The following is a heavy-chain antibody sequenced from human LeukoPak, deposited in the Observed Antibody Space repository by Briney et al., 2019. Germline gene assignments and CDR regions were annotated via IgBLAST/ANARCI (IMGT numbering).Heavy chain of an antibody. J-gene: IGHJ4*02. CDR1: GFTFSSYT. Sequence: GGSLRLSCAASGFTFSSYTMNWVRQAPGKGLEWVSYISTSSSTIYYADSVKGRFTVSRDDAKNSLYLQMNSLRAEDTAVYYCASLYGDYALDFWGQGTLVTVSS. CDR2: ISTSSSTI. V-gene: IGHV3-48*04. D-gene: IGHD4-17*01. CDR3: ASLYGDYALDF.